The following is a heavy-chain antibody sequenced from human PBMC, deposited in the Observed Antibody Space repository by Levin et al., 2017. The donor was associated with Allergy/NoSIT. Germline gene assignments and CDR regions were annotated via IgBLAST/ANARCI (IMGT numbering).Heavy chain of an antibody. CDR3: GRVGPDYDSSGCDY. D-gene: IGHD3-22*01. CDR2: ISTTGSDI. Sequence: PGGSLRLSCVSSGFTFSDHYMGWIRQAPGKGLEWISYISTTGSDIFYADSVKGRFTVSRDNSKYSLYLQMNSLTVEDTAVYYCGRVGPDYDSSGCDYWGQGTLVTVSS. CDR1: GFTFSDHY. V-gene: IGHV3-11*01. J-gene: IGHJ4*02.